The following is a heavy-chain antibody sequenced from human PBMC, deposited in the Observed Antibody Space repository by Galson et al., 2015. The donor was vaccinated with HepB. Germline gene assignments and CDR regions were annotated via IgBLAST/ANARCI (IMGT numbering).Heavy chain of an antibody. CDR3: ARDARGCSSTSCYSARYYFDY. Sequence: SVKVSCKASGYTFTSYAMHWVRQAPGQRLEWMGWINAGNGNTKYPQKFQGRVTITRDTSASTAYMELSSLRSEDTAVYYCARDARGCSSTSCYSARYYFDYWGQGTLVTVSS. D-gene: IGHD2-2*01. CDR1: GYTFTSYA. V-gene: IGHV1-3*01. J-gene: IGHJ4*02. CDR2: INAGNGNT.